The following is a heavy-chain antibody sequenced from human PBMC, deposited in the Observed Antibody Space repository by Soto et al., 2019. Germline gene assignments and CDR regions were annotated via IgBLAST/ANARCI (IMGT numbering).Heavy chain of an antibody. D-gene: IGHD6-6*01. CDR2: IYYSGNT. Sequence: QLQLQESGPGLVKPSETLSLTCSVSSASLSSSTYYWSWIRQPPGRGPEWIGSIYYSGNTYYKPSLKSRVRISIATSRNQFSLNLTSVTAADTGVSYCASSSPFHYWGPGILVTVSS. J-gene: IGHJ4*02. CDR3: ASSSPFHY. CDR1: SASLSSSTYY. V-gene: IGHV4-39*01.